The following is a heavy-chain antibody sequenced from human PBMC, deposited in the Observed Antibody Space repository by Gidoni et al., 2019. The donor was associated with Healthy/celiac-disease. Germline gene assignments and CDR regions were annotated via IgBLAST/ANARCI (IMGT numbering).Heavy chain of an antibody. D-gene: IGHD3-3*01. CDR2: INHSGST. J-gene: IGHJ5*02. CDR3: AREGSGANWFDP. V-gene: IGHV4-34*01. Sequence: QVQLQQWGAGLLKPSETLSLTCAVYGGSFSGYYWSWIRQPPGKGLEWIGEINHSGSTNYNPSLKSRVTISVDTSKNQFSLKLSSVTAADTAVYYCAREGSGANWFDPWGQGTLVTVSS. CDR1: GGSFSGYY.